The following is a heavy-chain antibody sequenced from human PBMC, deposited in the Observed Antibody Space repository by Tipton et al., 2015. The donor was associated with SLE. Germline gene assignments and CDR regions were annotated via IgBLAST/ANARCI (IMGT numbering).Heavy chain of an antibody. CDR1: GGSIDSHY. CDR2: TYYSGDT. J-gene: IGHJ3*02. Sequence: GLVKPSETLSLTCTVSGGSIDSHYWSWIRQPPGKGLEWIGYTYYSGDTKYNPSLRSRVTISVDTSKNQFSLKLSSVTAADTAVYYCARELSSSGAFDIWGQGTMVTVSS. D-gene: IGHD6-13*01. V-gene: IGHV4-59*11. CDR3: ARELSSSGAFDI.